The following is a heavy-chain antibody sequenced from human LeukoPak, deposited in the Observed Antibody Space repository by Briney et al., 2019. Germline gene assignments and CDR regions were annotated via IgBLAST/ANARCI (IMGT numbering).Heavy chain of an antibody. CDR2: ISSSSSYI. D-gene: IGHD2-2*02. CDR3: ARDLYCSSTSCYMGFFGY. J-gene: IGHJ4*02. CDR1: GFTFSSYS. Sequence: SGGSLRLSCAASGFTFSSYSMNWVRQAPGKGLEWVSSISSSSSYIYYADSVKGRFTISRDNAKNSLYLQMNSLRAEDTAVYYCARDLYCSSTSCYMGFFGYWGQGTLVTVSS. V-gene: IGHV3-21*01.